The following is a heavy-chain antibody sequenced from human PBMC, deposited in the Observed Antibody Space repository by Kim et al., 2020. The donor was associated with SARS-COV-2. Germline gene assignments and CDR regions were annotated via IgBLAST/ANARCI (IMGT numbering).Heavy chain of an antibody. CDR3: ARVAYTSYFDY. Sequence: TNHNPSLKSRVTISVDPSKNQFSLKLSSVTAADTAVYYCARVAYTSYFDYWGQGTLVTVSS. D-gene: IGHD3-16*01. J-gene: IGHJ4*02. V-gene: IGHV4-34*01. CDR2: T.